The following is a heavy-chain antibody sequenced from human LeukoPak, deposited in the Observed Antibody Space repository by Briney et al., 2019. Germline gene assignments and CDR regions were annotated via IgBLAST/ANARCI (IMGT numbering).Heavy chain of an antibody. V-gene: IGHV4-59*01. CDR1: GGSISSYY. J-gene: IGHJ4*02. CDR3: ARGLVSSSWYFDY. D-gene: IGHD6-13*01. Sequence: PSETLSLTCTVSGGSISSYYWSWIRQPPGKGLEWIGYIYYSGSTNCNPSLKSLVTISVDTSKNQFSLKLSSVTAADTAVYYCARGLVSSSWYFDYWGQGTLVTVSS. CDR2: IYYSGST.